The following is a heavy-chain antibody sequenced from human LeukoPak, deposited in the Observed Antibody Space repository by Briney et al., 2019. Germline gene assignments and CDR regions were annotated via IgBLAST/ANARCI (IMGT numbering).Heavy chain of an antibody. CDR1: GFTFSDHY. CDR3: ARDNGEKDFDY. CDR2: IRNKANSYTT. Sequence: GGSLRLSCAASGFTFSDHYIDWVRQAPGKGLEWVGRIRNKANSYTTEYAASVRGRSTLSRDDSKNSVYLQMKSLKTEDTAVYFCARDNGEKDFDYWGQGTLVTVSS. V-gene: IGHV3-72*01. J-gene: IGHJ4*02. D-gene: IGHD2-8*01.